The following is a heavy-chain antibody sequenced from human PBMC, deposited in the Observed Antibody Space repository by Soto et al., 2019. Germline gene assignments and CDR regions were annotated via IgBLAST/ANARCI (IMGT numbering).Heavy chain of an antibody. Sequence: GGSLRLSCAASGFTFSNYWMTWVRQAPGKGLEWVANIKKDGSDKEYVDSVKGRFIISRDNAQNSLYLQMNSLRAEDTALYYCARDLGYCSGSFCHTVFDSWGQGTPVTVSS. D-gene: IGHD2-15*01. CDR3: ARDLGYCSGSFCHTVFDS. V-gene: IGHV3-7*01. CDR2: IKKDGSDK. J-gene: IGHJ4*02. CDR1: GFTFSNYW.